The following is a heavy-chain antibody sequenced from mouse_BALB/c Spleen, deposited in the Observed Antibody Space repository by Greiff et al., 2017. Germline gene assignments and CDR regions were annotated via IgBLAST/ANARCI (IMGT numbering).Heavy chain of an antibody. Sequence: EVQVVESGGGLVKPGGSLKLSCAASGFTFSSYAMSWVRQTPEKRLEWVATISSGGSYTYYPDSVKGRFTISRDNAKNTLYLQMSSLRSEDTAMYYCARDYDSYAMDYWGQGTSVTVSS. V-gene: IGHV5-9-3*01. J-gene: IGHJ4*01. D-gene: IGHD2-4*01. CDR3: ARDYDSYAMDY. CDR1: GFTFSSYA. CDR2: ISSGGSYT.